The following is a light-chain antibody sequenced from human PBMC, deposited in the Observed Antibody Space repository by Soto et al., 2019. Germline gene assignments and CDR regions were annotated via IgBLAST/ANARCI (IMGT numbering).Light chain of an antibody. CDR1: QGISSY. Sequence: DIQLTQSPSFLSASVGDRVTITCRASQGISSYLAWYQQKPGKAPKLLIYRASNLQSGVPSRFSGSGSGTEFTLTISSLQPDDFETYYCQQLNSYPELTFGGGTKVEI. J-gene: IGKJ4*01. CDR2: RAS. V-gene: IGKV1-9*01. CDR3: QQLNSYPELT.